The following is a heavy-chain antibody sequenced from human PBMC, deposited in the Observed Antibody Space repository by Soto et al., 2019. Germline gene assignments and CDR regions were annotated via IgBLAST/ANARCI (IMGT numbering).Heavy chain of an antibody. Sequence: GGSLRLSCAVSGFTFSDSWMTWVRQAPGKGLEGVANISPDGSEEYYVDSVKGRFTISRDNAKNSVYLQMNSLRGEDTALYYCTRDLNHDTGPWGQGTQVTVSS. CDR2: ISPDGSEE. D-gene: IGHD2-8*02. V-gene: IGHV3-7*04. J-gene: IGHJ5*02. CDR1: GFTFSDSW. CDR3: TRDLNHDTGP.